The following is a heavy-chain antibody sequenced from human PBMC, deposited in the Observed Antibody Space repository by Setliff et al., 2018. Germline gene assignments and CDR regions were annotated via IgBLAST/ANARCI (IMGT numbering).Heavy chain of an antibody. J-gene: IGHJ5*02. Sequence: GASVKVSCKASGYTFTGYYMHWVRQAPGQGLEWMGRINPNSGGTNYAQKFQGRVTMTRDTSASTAYMELSSLRSEDTAVYYCARDRAYSSSWFLWFDPWGQGTLVTSPQ. CDR1: GYTFTGYY. D-gene: IGHD6-13*01. CDR2: INPNSGGT. CDR3: ARDRAYSSSWFLWFDP. V-gene: IGHV1-2*06.